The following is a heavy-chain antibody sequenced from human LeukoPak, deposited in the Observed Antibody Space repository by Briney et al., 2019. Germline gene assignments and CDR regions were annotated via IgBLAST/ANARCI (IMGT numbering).Heavy chain of an antibody. CDR1: GFTFNSYA. Sequence: GGSLRLSCAASGFTFNSYAMNWVRQAPGKGLEWVSVIGGGGDSTYYADSVKGRFTISIDNSKNTLYLQMNSLRAEDTAIYYCAKDVRGYNRPIDHWGQGTLVTVSS. V-gene: IGHV3-23*01. CDR2: IGGGGDST. J-gene: IGHJ4*02. D-gene: IGHD3-10*02. CDR3: AKDVRGYNRPIDH.